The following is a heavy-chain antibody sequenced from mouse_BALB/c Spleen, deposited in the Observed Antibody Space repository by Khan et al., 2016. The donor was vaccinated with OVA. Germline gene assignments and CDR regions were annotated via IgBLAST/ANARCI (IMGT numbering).Heavy chain of an antibody. J-gene: IGHJ1*01. D-gene: IGHD1-1*02. Sequence: QIQLVQSGPELKKPGETVRLSCKASGYTFTTAGMQWVQKMPGKGLKWIGWINTHSGVTKYAEDFKGRFAFSLETSASTAYLQLTTLKTEDTATYDYTGGYGCGWWFDDWGAGTTVTVSA. CDR2: INTHSGVT. CDR1: GYTFTTAG. CDR3: TGGYGCGWWFDD. V-gene: IGHV9-4*02.